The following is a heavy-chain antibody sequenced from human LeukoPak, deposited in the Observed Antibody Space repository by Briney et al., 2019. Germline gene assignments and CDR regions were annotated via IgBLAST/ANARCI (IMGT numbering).Heavy chain of an antibody. V-gene: IGHV3-30*03. CDR3: AGEGYYGSGSPPSLYFDY. J-gene: IGHJ4*02. Sequence: GGSLRLSCAASGFTFRNYGIHWVRQAPGKGLEWVAVISSDGGTDYYADSVKGRFTISRDNSRSTLYLQMNSLRPEDTAIYYCAGEGYYGSGSPPSLYFDYWGQGTLVTVSS. CDR1: GFTFRNYG. CDR2: ISSDGGTD. D-gene: IGHD3-10*01.